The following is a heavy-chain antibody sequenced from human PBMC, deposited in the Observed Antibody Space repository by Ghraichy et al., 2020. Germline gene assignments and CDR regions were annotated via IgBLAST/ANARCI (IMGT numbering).Heavy chain of an antibody. D-gene: IGHD3-3*01. CDR3: AKDSNDFWSGYTPFDY. V-gene: IGHV3-30*18. CDR1: GFTFSSYG. Sequence: GGSLRLSCAASGFTFSSYGMHWVRQAPGKGLEWVAVISYDGSNKYYADSVKGRFTISRDNSKNTLYLQMNSLRAEDTAVYYCAKDSNDFWSGYTPFDYWGQGTLGTVSS. J-gene: IGHJ4*02. CDR2: ISYDGSNK.